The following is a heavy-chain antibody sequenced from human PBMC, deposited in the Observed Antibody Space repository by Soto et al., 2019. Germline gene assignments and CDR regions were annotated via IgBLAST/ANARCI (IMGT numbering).Heavy chain of an antibody. V-gene: IGHV1-69*12. Sequence: QVQLVQSGAEVKKPGSSVKVSCKASGGTFSSYAISWVRQAPGQGLEWMGGIIPIFGTANYAQKFQGRVTITADESTSTAYMELSSLRSEDTAVYYCSGSLVGITPLGYGMDVWGQGTTVTVSS. CDR2: IIPIFGTA. J-gene: IGHJ6*02. D-gene: IGHD3-22*01. CDR3: SGSLVGITPLGYGMDV. CDR1: GGTFSSYA.